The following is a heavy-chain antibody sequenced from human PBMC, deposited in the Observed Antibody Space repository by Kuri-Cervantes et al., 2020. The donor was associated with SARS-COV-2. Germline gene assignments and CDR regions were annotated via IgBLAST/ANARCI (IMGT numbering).Heavy chain of an antibody. CDR3: ARDTAIGHYDILTGYYNANYYYYMDV. V-gene: IGHV1-18*01. CDR1: GDSFTSSG. J-gene: IGHJ6*03. CDR2: ISVANGNT. Sequence: ASVKVSCKASGDSFTSSGLCWLRQAPGQGLEWMGWISVANGNTNYAQKFQGRVTMTTDTSTSTVYMELSSLRSEDTAVYYCARDTAIGHYDILTGYYNANYYYYMDVWGKGTTVTVSS. D-gene: IGHD3-9*01.